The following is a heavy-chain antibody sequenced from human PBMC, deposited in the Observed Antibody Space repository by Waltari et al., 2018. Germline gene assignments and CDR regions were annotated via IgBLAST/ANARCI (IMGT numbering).Heavy chain of an antibody. V-gene: IGHV3-23*01. CDR2: ISGSGGST. CDR3: AKVAGYSSGWVDY. D-gene: IGHD6-19*01. CDR1: GFTFSSYA. Sequence: EVQLLESGGGLVQPGGSLRLSCSASGFTFSSYAVSWLRRAPGKGLEWVSAISGSGGSTYYADSVKGRFTISRDNSKNTLYLQMNSLRAEDTAVYYCAKVAGYSSGWVDYWGQGTLVTVSS. J-gene: IGHJ4*02.